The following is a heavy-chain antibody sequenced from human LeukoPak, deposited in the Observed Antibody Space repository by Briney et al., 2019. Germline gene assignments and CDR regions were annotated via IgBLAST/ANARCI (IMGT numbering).Heavy chain of an antibody. CDR3: AGGPGGYYASSGYHPGSGMDV. Sequence: ASVKVSCKASGYTFTSYGISWVRQAPGHGLEWMGGISAYNGNTNYAQKLQGRVTMTTDTSTSTAYMELRSLRSDDTAAYYRAGGPGGYYASSGYHPGSGMDVWGQGTTVTAS. D-gene: IGHD3-22*01. CDR1: GYTFTSYG. V-gene: IGHV1-18*01. CDR2: ISAYNGNT. J-gene: IGHJ6*02.